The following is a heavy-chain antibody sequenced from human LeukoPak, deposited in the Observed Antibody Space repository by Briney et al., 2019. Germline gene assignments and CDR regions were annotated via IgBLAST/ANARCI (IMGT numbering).Heavy chain of an antibody. D-gene: IGHD1-14*01. J-gene: IGHJ4*02. CDR1: GFTVSTND. CDR3: ARGVEPLAANTLAY. CDR2: LYSDGNT. Sequence: PGGSLRLSCAASGFTVSTNDMTWVRQAPGKGLEWVSVLYSDGNTKYADSVQGRFTISRDNSKNTLYLEMNSLSPDDTAVYYCARGVEPLAANTLAYWGQGTLVTVSP. V-gene: IGHV3-53*01.